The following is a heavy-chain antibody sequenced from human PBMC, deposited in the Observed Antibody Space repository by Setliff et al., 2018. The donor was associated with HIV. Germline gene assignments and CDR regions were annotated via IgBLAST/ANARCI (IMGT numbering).Heavy chain of an antibody. D-gene: IGHD7-27*01. Sequence: GASWNVSCKTSGYTFTSYAMHWVRQAPGQRLEWMGWINAGNGDTKYSQKFQGRVTATTDTSASTAYMELSSLRSEDTAVYYCARDLPTPNWGFDYWGQGTLVTVSS. J-gene: IGHJ4*02. CDR3: ARDLPTPNWGFDY. CDR2: INAGNGDT. V-gene: IGHV1-3*01. CDR1: GYTFTSYA.